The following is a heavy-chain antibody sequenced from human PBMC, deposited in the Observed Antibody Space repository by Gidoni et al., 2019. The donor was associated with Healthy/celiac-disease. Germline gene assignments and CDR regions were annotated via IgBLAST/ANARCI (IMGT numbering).Heavy chain of an antibody. J-gene: IGHJ4*02. CDR1: GGSFRGYY. V-gene: IGHV4-34*01. Sequence: QVQLQQWGAGLLKPSETLSLTCAVYGGSFRGYYWSWIRQPPGKGLDWIGEINHSGSTNYNPSLKSRVTISVDTSKNQFSLKLSSVTAADTAVYYCARGRVSSGWYIGSYDYWGQGTLVTVSS. CDR3: ARGRVSSGWYIGSYDY. CDR2: INHSGST. D-gene: IGHD6-19*01.